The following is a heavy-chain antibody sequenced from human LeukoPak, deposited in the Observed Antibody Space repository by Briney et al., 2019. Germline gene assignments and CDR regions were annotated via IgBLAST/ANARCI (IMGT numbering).Heavy chain of an antibody. Sequence: GGSLRLSCAASGFTFSVYYMSWIRQAPGEGLEWVSYISSSGSIINCANSVKGRFTTSRDNAKNSLYLKMNSLRHKNMAVYDCARISLYCSGGSCLSFDYWGQGTLVTVPS. CDR2: ISSSGSII. CDR1: GFTFSVYY. J-gene: IGHJ4*02. V-gene: IGHV3-11*01. D-gene: IGHD2-15*01. CDR3: ARISLYCSGGSCLSFDY.